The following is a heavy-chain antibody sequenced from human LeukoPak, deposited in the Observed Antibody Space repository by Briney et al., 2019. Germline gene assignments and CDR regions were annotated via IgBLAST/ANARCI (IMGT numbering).Heavy chain of an antibody. CDR2: MNPNSGNT. J-gene: IGHJ4*02. Sequence: AASVKVSCKASGYTFTSYEINWVRQATGQGLEWMGWMNPNSGNTGYAQKFQGRVTMIRNTSISTAYMELSSLRSEDTAVYYCARGGYSSSWYGRGGNFDYWGQGTLVSVSS. CDR1: GYTFTSYE. CDR3: ARGGYSSSWYGRGGNFDY. V-gene: IGHV1-8*01. D-gene: IGHD6-13*01.